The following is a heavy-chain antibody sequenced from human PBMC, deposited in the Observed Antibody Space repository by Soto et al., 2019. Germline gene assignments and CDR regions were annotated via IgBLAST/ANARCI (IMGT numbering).Heavy chain of an antibody. D-gene: IGHD6-13*01. CDR2: IIPIHGIA. J-gene: IGHJ4*02. CDR1: GGTFSSYT. V-gene: IGHV1-69*02. Sequence: QVQLVQSGAEVKKPGSSVKVSCKASGGTFSSYTISWVRQAPGQGLEWMGRIIPIHGIANYAQKFQGRVTITADKSTSTAYMELSSLRSEDTAVYYCARVAAGIPFDYWGQGTLVTVSS. CDR3: ARVAAGIPFDY.